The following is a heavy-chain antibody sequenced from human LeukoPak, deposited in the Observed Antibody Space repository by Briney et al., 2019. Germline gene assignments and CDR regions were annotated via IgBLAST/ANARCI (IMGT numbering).Heavy chain of an antibody. J-gene: IGHJ4*02. CDR3: ARVSRDASGWYNFDQ. Sequence: PGGSLRLSCAASGFTFSSYSMNWVRQAPGKGLEWVSYISSSSSIMYSADSVKGRFTVSRENSKNSLYLQMNSLRPGDTAVYYCARVSRDASGWYNFDQWGQGTLVTVSS. CDR1: GFTFSSYS. CDR2: ISSSSSIM. D-gene: IGHD6-19*01. V-gene: IGHV3-48*01.